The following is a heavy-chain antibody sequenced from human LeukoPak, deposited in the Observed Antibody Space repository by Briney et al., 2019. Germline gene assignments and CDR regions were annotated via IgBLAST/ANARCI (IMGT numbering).Heavy chain of an antibody. Sequence: GGSLRLSCAASGFTFSSYSMNWVRQAPGKGLEWVSSISSSSSYIYYADSVKGRFTISRDNAKNSLYLQMNSLRAEDTAVYYCARDIVQTAYIHPSGMDVWGQGTTATVSS. D-gene: IGHD2-15*01. CDR3: ARDIVQTAYIHPSGMDV. CDR1: GFTFSSYS. CDR2: ISSSSSYI. V-gene: IGHV3-21*01. J-gene: IGHJ6*02.